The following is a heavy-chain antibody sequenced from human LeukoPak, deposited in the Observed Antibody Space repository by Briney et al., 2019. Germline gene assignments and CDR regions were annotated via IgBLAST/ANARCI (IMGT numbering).Heavy chain of an antibody. CDR1: GYTFTNYH. CDR3: AKYGLSPYFDY. J-gene: IGHJ4*02. CDR2: INPSGGST. D-gene: IGHD4-17*01. V-gene: IGHV1-46*01. Sequence: ASVKVSCKASGYTFTNYHIHWVRQAPGQGLEWMGIINPSGGSTSNAQKFQGRVTMTRDMSTSTVYMELSSLTSEDMAIYYCAKYGLSPYFDYWGQGTLVTVSS.